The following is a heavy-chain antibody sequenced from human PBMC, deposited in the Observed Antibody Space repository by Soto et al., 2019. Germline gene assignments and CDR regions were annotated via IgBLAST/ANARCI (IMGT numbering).Heavy chain of an antibody. D-gene: IGHD3-3*01. V-gene: IGHV4-59*01. CDR3: ARDLLSYDFWSGHDAFDI. Sequence: SETLSLTCTVSGGSISSYYWSWIRQPPGKGLEWIGYIYYSGSTNYNPSLKSRVTISVDTSKNQFSLKLSSVTAADTAVYYCARDLLSYDFWSGHDAFDIWGQGTMVTVSS. CDR2: IYYSGST. CDR1: GGSISSYY. J-gene: IGHJ3*02.